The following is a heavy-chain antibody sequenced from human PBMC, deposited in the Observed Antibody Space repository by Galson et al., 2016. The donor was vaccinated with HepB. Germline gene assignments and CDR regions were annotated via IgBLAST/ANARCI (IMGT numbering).Heavy chain of an antibody. D-gene: IGHD3-3*01. CDR2: ISYGGST. CDR1: GGSISSGDYY. J-gene: IGHJ4*02. Sequence: TLSLTCTVSGGSISSGDYYWSWIRQHPGKRLEWIGYISYGGSTYYNPSLKRRVTISVDTSKNQFSLKLSSVTAADTAVYYCARVGRLDFWSGFYVPPFDFWGQGTLVTVSS. CDR3: ARVGRLDFWSGFYVPPFDF. V-gene: IGHV4-31*03.